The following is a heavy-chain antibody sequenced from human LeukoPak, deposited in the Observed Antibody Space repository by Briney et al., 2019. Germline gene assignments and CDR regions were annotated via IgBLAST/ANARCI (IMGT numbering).Heavy chain of an antibody. Sequence: SETLSLTCTVSGGSISSSYWSWIRQPAGKGLECIGRIYTSGSTNYNPSLKSRVTMSVDTSKNQFSLKLSSVTAADTAVYYWARVRTMIEYYMDVWGKGTTVTVSS. J-gene: IGHJ6*03. CDR1: GGSISSSY. CDR3: ARVRTMIEYYMDV. CDR2: IYTSGST. V-gene: IGHV4-4*07. D-gene: IGHD3-22*01.